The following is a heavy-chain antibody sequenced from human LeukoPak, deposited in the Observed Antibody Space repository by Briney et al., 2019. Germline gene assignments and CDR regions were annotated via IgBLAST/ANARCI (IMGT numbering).Heavy chain of an antibody. J-gene: IGHJ5*02. D-gene: IGHD6-13*01. Sequence: PSDTLSLTCTVSGGSISSGGYYWSWIRQHPGKGLEWIGYIYYSGSTYYSPSLKSRVTISVDTSKNQFSLKLSSVTAADTAVYYCARLAAAVDNWFDPWGQGTLVTVSS. V-gene: IGHV4-31*03. CDR1: GGSISSGGYY. CDR3: ARLAAAVDNWFDP. CDR2: IYYSGST.